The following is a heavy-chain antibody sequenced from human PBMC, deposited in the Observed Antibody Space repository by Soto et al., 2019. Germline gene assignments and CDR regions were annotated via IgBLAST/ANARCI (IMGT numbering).Heavy chain of an antibody. J-gene: IGHJ6*03. CDR3: AKDRRDIVVVPAAKDYYYYYYMDV. V-gene: IGHV3-23*01. Sequence: GGSLRLSCAASGFTFSSYAMSWVRQAPGKGLEWVSAISGSGGSTYYADSVKGRFTISRDNSKNTLYLQMNSLRAEDTAVYYCAKDRRDIVVVPAAKDYYYYYYMDVWGKGTTVTVSS. CDR1: GFTFSSYA. CDR2: ISGSGGST. D-gene: IGHD2-2*01.